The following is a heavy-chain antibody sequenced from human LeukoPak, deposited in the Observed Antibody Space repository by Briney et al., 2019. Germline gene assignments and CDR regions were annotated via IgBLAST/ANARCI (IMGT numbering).Heavy chain of an antibody. J-gene: IGHJ6*02. CDR2: INHSGST. D-gene: IGHD6-13*01. CDR3: ARDRIAAAGRSYYYYGMDV. V-gene: IGHV4-34*01. Sequence: PSETLSLTCAVYGGSFSGYYWSWIRQPPGKGLEWIGEINHSGSTNYNPSLKSRVTISVDTSKNQCSLKLSSVTAADTAVYYCARDRIAAAGRSYYYYGMDVWGQGTTVTVSS. CDR1: GGSFSGYY.